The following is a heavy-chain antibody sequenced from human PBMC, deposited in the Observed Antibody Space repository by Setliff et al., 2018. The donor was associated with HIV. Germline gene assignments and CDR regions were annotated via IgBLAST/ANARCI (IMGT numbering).Heavy chain of an antibody. D-gene: IGHD3-22*01. CDR2: IIPVFGTT. V-gene: IGHV1-69*13. CDR3: ARGGVSYYDSSGWSMDY. Sequence: SVKVSCKASGGTFSSYDISWVRQAPGQGLDWMGGIIPVFGTTSYAQKFQGRVTITADESTSTAYMELSSLRSEDTAVYYCARGGVSYYDSSGWSMDYWGQGTRFTVSS. J-gene: IGHJ4*02. CDR1: GGTFSSYD.